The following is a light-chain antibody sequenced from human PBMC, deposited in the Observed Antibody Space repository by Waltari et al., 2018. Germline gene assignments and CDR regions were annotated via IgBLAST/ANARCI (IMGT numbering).Light chain of an antibody. V-gene: IGLV2-14*01. CDR3: SADTGSSTP. J-gene: IGLJ1*01. Sequence: QSALTQPASVSGSPGQSITISCTGTSSDVGGYNYVSWYQQRPGKAPKRMIYEGSSRPSGVSNRFSCSKSGNTAALTSAGLQAEDEADYYCSADTGSSTPFGTGTKVTVL. CDR2: EGS. CDR1: SSDVGGYNY.